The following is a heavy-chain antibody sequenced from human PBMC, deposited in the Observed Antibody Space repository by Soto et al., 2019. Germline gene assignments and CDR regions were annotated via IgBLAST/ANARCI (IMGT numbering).Heavy chain of an antibody. Sequence: SETLSLTCAVYGGSFSGYYWSWIRQPPGKGLERIGEINHSGSTNYNPSLKSRVTISVDTSKNQFSLKLSSVTAADTAVYYCARQGGRYYHNPDLRRNNWFDPWGQGTLVTVSS. CDR1: GGSFSGYY. CDR3: ARQGGRYYHNPDLRRNNWFDP. CDR2: INHSGST. V-gene: IGHV4-34*01. D-gene: IGHD3-9*01. J-gene: IGHJ5*02.